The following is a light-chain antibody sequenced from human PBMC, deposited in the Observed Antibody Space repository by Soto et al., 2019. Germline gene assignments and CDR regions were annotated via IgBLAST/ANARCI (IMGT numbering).Light chain of an antibody. CDR2: EVT. V-gene: IGLV2-14*01. J-gene: IGLJ1*01. Sequence: QSGLTQPASVAGSPGQAITMSCTGTSSDVGGYNYVSWYQHHPGKAPKLMIYEVTYRPSGVSNRFSASKSGNTASLTISGLRAEDEADYYCSSYTSSSTLDFGTGTKVTVL. CDR3: SSYTSSSTLD. CDR1: SSDVGGYNY.